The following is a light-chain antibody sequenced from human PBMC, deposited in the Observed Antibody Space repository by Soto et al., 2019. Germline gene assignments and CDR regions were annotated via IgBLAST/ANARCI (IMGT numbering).Light chain of an antibody. CDR2: DVS. CDR3: YSYTSSSTYV. Sequence: QSALAQPASVSGSPGQSITISCSGTSSDVGAYNYVSWYQQHPAKAPKVMIYDVSNRPSGVSNRFSGSKSGNTASLTISGLQAEDEADYYCYSYTSSSTYVFGTGTKVTVL. J-gene: IGLJ1*01. V-gene: IGLV2-14*01. CDR1: SSDVGAYNY.